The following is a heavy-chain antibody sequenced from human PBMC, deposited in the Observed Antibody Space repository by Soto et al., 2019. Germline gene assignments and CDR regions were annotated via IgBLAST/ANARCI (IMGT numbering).Heavy chain of an antibody. J-gene: IGHJ4*02. CDR3: ARGRYHYASSVLRLDY. CDR2: INHSGST. Sequence: FVTLCLTWSVEGGYFGGFDGSWIIKHPGKGLEWIGEINHSGSTNYNPSLKSRVTISVDTSKNQFSLKLSSVTAADTAVYYCARGRYHYASSVLRLDYWGQGTLVTVSS. V-gene: IGHV4-34*01. CDR1: GGYFGGFD. D-gene: IGHD3-22*01.